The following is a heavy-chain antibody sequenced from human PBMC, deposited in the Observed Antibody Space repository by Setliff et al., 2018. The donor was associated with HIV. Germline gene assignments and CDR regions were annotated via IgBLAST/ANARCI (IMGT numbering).Heavy chain of an antibody. J-gene: IGHJ4*02. CDR3: ARDRSFSGIAVAPTGLGY. CDR2: IYSRGST. D-gene: IGHD6-19*01. Sequence: KTSETLSLTCAVYGGSFSGYYWGWIRQAPGKGLEWIGSIYSRGSTYYNPSLKSRVTISVDTSKNQFSLKLSSVTAADTAVYYCARDRSFSGIAVAPTGLGYWGQGTLVTVSS. CDR1: GGSFSGYY. V-gene: IGHV4-34*01.